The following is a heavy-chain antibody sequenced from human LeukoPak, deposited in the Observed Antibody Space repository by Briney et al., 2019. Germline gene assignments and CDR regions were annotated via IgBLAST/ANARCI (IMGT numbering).Heavy chain of an antibody. CDR2: LYTSGHT. D-gene: IGHD6-19*01. CDR1: GFTVSSAY. J-gene: IGHJ4*02. Sequence: PGGSLRLSCAASGFTVSSAYMSWFRQVPGKGLQWVSLLYTSGHTIYADSVKGRFTISRDNSKNTLYLQMNSLTDEDTALYYCASPGYYSGSWKFDFRGQGTLVTVSS. CDR3: ASPGYYSGSWKFDF. V-gene: IGHV3-53*01.